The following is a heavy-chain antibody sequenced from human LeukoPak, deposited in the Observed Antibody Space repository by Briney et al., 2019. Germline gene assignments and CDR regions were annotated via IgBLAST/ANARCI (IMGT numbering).Heavy chain of an antibody. J-gene: IGHJ6*02. Sequence: ASVKVSCKASGYTFTSYYMHWVRQAPGQGLEWMGIINPSGGSTSYAQKFQGRVTMTRDTSTSTVYMELSSLRSEDTAVYYCAREWLGGYYFYYYGMDVWGQGTTVTVSS. CDR3: AREWLGGYYFYYYGMDV. CDR2: INPSGGST. D-gene: IGHD3-3*01. V-gene: IGHV1-46*01. CDR1: GYTFTSYY.